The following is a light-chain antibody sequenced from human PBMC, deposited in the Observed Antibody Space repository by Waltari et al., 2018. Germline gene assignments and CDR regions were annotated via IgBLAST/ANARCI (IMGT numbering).Light chain of an antibody. J-gene: IGLJ2*01. Sequence: SYVLTQPPSVSVAPGKTARITCGGNNIGSTSVQWYQQQPGQAPVLVVYADSDRPSGIPERFSGSNSGNTATLTISRVEAGDEADYYCQVWDSSSDHVVFGGGTKLTVL. CDR2: ADS. CDR1: NIGSTS. CDR3: QVWDSSSDHVV. V-gene: IGLV3-21*03.